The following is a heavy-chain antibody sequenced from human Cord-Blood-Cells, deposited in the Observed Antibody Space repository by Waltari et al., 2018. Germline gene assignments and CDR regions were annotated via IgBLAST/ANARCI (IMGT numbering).Heavy chain of an antibody. CDR1: GFTFSSYG. Sequence: QVQLVESGGGVVQPGRSLRLSCAASGFTFSSYGMHWVRQAPGKGLEWVAVILYDGSNKDYADSVKGRFTISRDNSKNTLYLQMNSLRAEDTAVYYCARHAVAAAAYDYWGQGTLVTVSS. CDR2: ILYDGSNK. J-gene: IGHJ4*02. V-gene: IGHV3-33*01. CDR3: ARHAVAAAAYDY. D-gene: IGHD6-13*01.